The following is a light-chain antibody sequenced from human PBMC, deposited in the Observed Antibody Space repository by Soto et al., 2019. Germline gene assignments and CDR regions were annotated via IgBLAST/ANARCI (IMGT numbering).Light chain of an antibody. CDR1: SSDVGGYDY. CDR3: SSYAGISNLI. V-gene: IGLV2-8*01. Sequence: QSVLTQPPSASGSPGQSVTISCTGTSSDVGGYDYVSWYQQQSAKAPNLIIYEVTNRPGGVHDRSSGSTSGNTASVTVSVLPAEDAADYYSSSYAGISNLIFGAGTKLTVL. J-gene: IGLJ2*01. CDR2: EVT.